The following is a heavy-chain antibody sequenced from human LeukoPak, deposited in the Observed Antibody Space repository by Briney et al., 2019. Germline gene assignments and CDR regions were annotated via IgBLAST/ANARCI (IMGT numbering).Heavy chain of an antibody. D-gene: IGHD3-22*01. CDR1: GGSISSYY. V-gene: IGHV4-34*01. J-gene: IGHJ4*02. CDR3: ARENYDSSDTAFDY. CDR2: INHSGST. Sequence: SETLSLTCTVSGGSISSYYWSWIRQPPGKGLEWIGEINHSGSTNYNPSLKSRVTISVDTSKNQFSLKLSSVTAADTAVYYCARENYDSSDTAFDYWGQGTLVTVSS.